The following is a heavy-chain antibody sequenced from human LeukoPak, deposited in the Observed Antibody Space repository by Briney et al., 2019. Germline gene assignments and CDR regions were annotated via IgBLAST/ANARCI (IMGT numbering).Heavy chain of an antibody. D-gene: IGHD6-19*01. CDR3: ARDIVLIAVAVRGSFDI. J-gene: IGHJ3*02. CDR1: GFPFDDYG. CDR2: RNGGST. V-gene: IGHV3-20*04. Sequence: GGSLRLSCAASGFPFDDYGMNWVRQVPGKGLEWVSGRNGGSTGYADSVKGRFTISRDNAKNSLYLQMNSLRAEDTALYYCARDIVLIAVAVRGSFDIWGQGTMVTVSS.